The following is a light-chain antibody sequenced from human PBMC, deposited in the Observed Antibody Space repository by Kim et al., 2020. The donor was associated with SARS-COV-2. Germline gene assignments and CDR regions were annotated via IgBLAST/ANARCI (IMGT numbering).Light chain of an antibody. CDR3: HQFYSYPIT. CDR2: DAS. CDR1: QGISSA. J-gene: IGKJ1*01. V-gene: IGKV1-13*02. Sequence: AFVGDSVTITCRASQGISSALAWYQQTSGKAPKLLIYDASNLESGVPSRFSGSGSGTDFPLTISSVQPEDFASYYCHQFYSYPITFGQGTKVDIK.